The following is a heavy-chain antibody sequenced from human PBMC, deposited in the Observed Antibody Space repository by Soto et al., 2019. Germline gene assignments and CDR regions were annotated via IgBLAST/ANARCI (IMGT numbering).Heavy chain of an antibody. D-gene: IGHD4-17*01. V-gene: IGHV3-7*02. CDR2: IKQDGSEK. CDR1: GFTFSNYA. Sequence: PGGSLRLACIGSGFTFSNYAMSWVRQAPGKGLEWVANIKQDGSEKYYVDSVKGRFTISRDNAKNSLYLQMNSLRAEDTAVYYCARSSSYGESDYWGQGTLVTVS. CDR3: ARSSSYGESDY. J-gene: IGHJ4*02.